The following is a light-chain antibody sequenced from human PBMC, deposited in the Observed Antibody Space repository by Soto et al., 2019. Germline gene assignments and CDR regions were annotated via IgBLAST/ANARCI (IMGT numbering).Light chain of an antibody. V-gene: IGKV3-15*01. CDR1: QSVGSD. CDR2: GAS. J-gene: IGKJ4*01. CDR3: QQYVNWPLT. Sequence: EIVMTQSPATLSVSPGDRATLSCRASQSVGSDLAWYQQKPGQAPRLLIFGASTRATGIPARFSGSGSGTEFTLSISSLQSEDFAVYFCQQYVNWPLTFGGGTKVDIK.